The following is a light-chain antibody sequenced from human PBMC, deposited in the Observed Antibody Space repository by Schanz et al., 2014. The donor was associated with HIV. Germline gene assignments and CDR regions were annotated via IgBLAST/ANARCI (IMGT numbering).Light chain of an antibody. Sequence: QSALTQPASVSGSPGQSITISCTATSSDVANYNLVSWYQQRPGKVPKLLIYEGNKRPSGVSNRFSGSKSGNTASLTISGLQAEDEADYYCSSQRSSTTYVFGTGTKLTVL. CDR1: SSDVANYNL. J-gene: IGLJ1*01. CDR3: SSQRSSTTYV. CDR2: EGN. V-gene: IGLV2-14*02.